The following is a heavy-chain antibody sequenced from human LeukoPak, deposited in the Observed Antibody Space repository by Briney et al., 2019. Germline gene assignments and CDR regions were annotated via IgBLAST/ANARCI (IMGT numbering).Heavy chain of an antibody. Sequence: GGSLRLSCAASGFTFSSYAMHWVRLAPGKGLEYVSAISSNGGSTYYTDSVKGRFTISRDNSKNTLYLQMSSLRAEDTAVYYCVKASGVVDFDYWGQGTLVTVSS. CDR2: ISSNGGST. CDR1: GFTFSSYA. CDR3: VKASGVVDFDY. J-gene: IGHJ4*02. D-gene: IGHD3-22*01. V-gene: IGHV3-64D*06.